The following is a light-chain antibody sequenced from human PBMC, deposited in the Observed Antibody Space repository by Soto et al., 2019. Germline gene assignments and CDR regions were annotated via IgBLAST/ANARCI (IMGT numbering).Light chain of an antibody. CDR1: RSDVGSYNR. CDR2: EVS. CDR3: SSYRTSNTYV. Sequence: SVLTQPPSVSGSPGQSVTISCTGTRSDVGSYNRVSWYQKPPGKAPKLLIYEVSRRPSGVSNRFSGSKSGNTASLTVSGLQAENEADYYCSSYRTSNTYVFGTGTKVTVL. V-gene: IGLV2-18*02. J-gene: IGLJ1*01.